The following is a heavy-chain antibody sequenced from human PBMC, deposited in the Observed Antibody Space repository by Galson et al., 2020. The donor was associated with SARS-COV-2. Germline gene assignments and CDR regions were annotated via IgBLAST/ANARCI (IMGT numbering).Heavy chain of an antibody. Sequence: GGSLRLSCAASGFTFNNYAMHWVRQAPGKGLEWVALISYEGSIKYYADSVKGRFTISRDSSKNTLYLQMNSLSAGDTAVYYCAKRKGVFWLGELNQGLDVWGQGTTVTVS. CDR2: ISYEGSIK. CDR3: AKRKGVFWLGELNQGLDV. V-gene: IGHV3-30*18. D-gene: IGHD3-10*01. CDR1: GFTFNNYA. J-gene: IGHJ6*02.